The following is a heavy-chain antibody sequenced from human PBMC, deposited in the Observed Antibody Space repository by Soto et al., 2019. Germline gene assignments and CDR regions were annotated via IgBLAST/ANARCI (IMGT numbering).Heavy chain of an antibody. J-gene: IGHJ4*02. CDR3: ARTGGGHHDFLDY. V-gene: IGHV3-7*01. CDR2: IDEDGSEY. CDR1: GFTFSSYW. D-gene: IGHD1-1*01. Sequence: DLEESGGGLVHPGGSLRLSCAASGFTFSSYWMNWVRQAPGKGLEWVANIDEDGSEYNDAESVRGRFTISRDNAKNTLYLQMNSLRAADTAVYYCARTGGGHHDFLDYWGQGILVSVSS.